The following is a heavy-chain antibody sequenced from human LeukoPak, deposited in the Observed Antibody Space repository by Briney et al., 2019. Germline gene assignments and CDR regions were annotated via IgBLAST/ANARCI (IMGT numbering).Heavy chain of an antibody. CDR1: GYTFIGYY. Sequence: ASVKVSCKASGYTFIGYYIHWVRQAPGQGLEWMGWINVNSGGTNYAQQFQGRVTMTRGTSISTAYMELSRLRSDDTAVYYCARDYRISGSKEFDPWGQGTLVTVSS. D-gene: IGHD1-14*01. CDR3: ARDYRISGSKEFDP. J-gene: IGHJ5*02. CDR2: INVNSGGT. V-gene: IGHV1-2*02.